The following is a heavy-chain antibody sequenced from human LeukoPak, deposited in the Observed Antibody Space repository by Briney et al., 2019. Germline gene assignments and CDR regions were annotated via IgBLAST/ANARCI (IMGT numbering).Heavy chain of an antibody. Sequence: GGSLRLSCAASGFTFSSYAMSWVRQAPGKGLEWVSTISGSGGSTYYADSVKGRFTISRDNSKNTLYLQMNSLRAEDTAVYYCAKVRWEPNQEPHYFDYWGQGTLVTVSS. CDR3: AKVRWEPNQEPHYFDY. CDR2: ISGSGGST. J-gene: IGHJ4*02. D-gene: IGHD1-26*01. CDR1: GFTFSSYA. V-gene: IGHV3-23*01.